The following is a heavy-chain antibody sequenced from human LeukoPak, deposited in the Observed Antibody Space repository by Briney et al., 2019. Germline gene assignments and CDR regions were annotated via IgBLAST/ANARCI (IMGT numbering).Heavy chain of an antibody. J-gene: IGHJ4*02. D-gene: IGHD5-18*01. CDR2: ISYDGNKK. CDR3: ARDRGYSYIDY. CDR1: GFTFSSYG. V-gene: IGHV3-30*03. Sequence: PGTSLRLSCATSGFTFSSYGMHWVRQAPGKGLEWVATISYDGNKKYHADSVKGRFTISRDDSKNTLSLQMNSLRVEDTAVYYCARDRGYSYIDYWGQGTLVTVSS.